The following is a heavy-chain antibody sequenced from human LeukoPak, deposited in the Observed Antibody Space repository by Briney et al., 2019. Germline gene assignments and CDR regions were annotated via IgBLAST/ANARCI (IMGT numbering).Heavy chain of an antibody. CDR3: ARESLGSYYDSSGYYLGAFDI. V-gene: IGHV3-66*02. J-gene: IGHJ3*02. D-gene: IGHD3-22*01. CDR2: IYSGGGT. Sequence: GGSLRLSCAASGFTVSSNYMSWVRQAPGKGLEWVSVIYSGGGTYYADSVKGRFTISRDNSKNTLYLQMNSLRAEDTAVYYCARESLGSYYDSSGYYLGAFDIWGQGTMVTVSS. CDR1: GFTVSSNY.